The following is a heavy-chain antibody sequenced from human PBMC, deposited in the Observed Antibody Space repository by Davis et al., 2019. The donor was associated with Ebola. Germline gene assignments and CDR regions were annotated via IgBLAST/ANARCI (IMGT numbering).Heavy chain of an antibody. CDR1: GASVSSSRYY. Sequence: SETLSLTCTVSGASVSSSRYYWSWIRQPPGKGLEWVGYFNYNGGANYNPSLKSRVTISVDTSKNQFSLRLTSVTTADTAIYYCAYFGGDYEVYWGQGSLVAVSS. D-gene: IGHD4-17*01. V-gene: IGHV4-61*01. CDR2: FNYNGGA. CDR3: AYFGGDYEVY. J-gene: IGHJ4*02.